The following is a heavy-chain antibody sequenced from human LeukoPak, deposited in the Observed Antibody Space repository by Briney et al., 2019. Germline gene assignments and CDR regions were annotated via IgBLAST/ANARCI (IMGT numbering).Heavy chain of an antibody. V-gene: IGHV1-2*02. D-gene: IGHD6-19*01. CDR1: GYTFTGYY. J-gene: IGHJ4*02. CDR2: INPNSGGT. CDR3: ARPYSSGWYYFDY. Sequence: GASVKVSCKASGYTFTGYYMHWVRQASGQGLEWMGWINPNSGGTNYAQKFQGRVTMTRDTSISTAYMELSRLRSDDTAVYYCARPYSSGWYYFDYWGQGTLVTVSS.